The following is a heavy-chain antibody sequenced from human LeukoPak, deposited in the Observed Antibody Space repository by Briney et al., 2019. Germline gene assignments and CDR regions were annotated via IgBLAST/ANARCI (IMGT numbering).Heavy chain of an antibody. V-gene: IGHV4-39*01. CDR2: IYYSGNT. J-gene: IGHJ4*02. Sequence: PSETLSLTCTVSGGSISSSSYYWGWIRQPPGKGLEWIGSIYYSGNTYYNPSLKSRVTISVDTSKNQFSLKLSSVTAADTAVYYCARGGYDILTGYYIEFDYWGQGTLVTVSS. D-gene: IGHD3-9*01. CDR1: GGSISSSSYY. CDR3: ARGGYDILTGYYIEFDY.